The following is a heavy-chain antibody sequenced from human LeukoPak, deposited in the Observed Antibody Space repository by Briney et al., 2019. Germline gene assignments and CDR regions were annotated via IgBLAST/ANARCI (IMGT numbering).Heavy chain of an antibody. J-gene: IGHJ4*02. D-gene: IGHD6-19*01. CDR2: IYGGGST. CDR3: ASWPGGWYGEDS. CDR1: GFTFSNAW. V-gene: IGHV3-53*01. Sequence: PGGSLRLSCAAFGFTFSNAWMSWVRQAPGKGLEWVSVIYGGGSTYYADSVKGRFTISRDTFKNTVNLQMNSLRAEDTAVYYCASWPGGWYGEDSWGQGTLVTVSS.